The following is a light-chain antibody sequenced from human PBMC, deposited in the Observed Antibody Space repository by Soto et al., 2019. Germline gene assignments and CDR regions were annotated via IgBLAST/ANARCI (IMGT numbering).Light chain of an antibody. Sequence: QSALTQPASVSGSPGQSITISCTGTTSDVGGYNYVSWYQQHPGKVPKLLIHEVSNRPSGVSNRFSGSKSGNTASLTISGLQAEDKADYYCLSETSSISYVFGTGTKVTVL. V-gene: IGLV2-14*01. J-gene: IGLJ1*01. CDR3: LSETSSISYV. CDR2: EVS. CDR1: TSDVGGYNY.